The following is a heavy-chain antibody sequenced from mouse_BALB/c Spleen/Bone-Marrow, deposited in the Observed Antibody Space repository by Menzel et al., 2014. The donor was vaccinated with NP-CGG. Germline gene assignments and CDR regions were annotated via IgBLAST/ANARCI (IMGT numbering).Heavy chain of an antibody. D-gene: IGHD2-2*01. V-gene: IGHV2-5*01. CDR2: IWRGGST. Sequence: QVQLQQSGPGLVPPSQSLSITCTASGFSLTSYGALWVRQSPGKGLEWLGVIWRGGSTDYNAAFMSRLKITKDDSKSQVLFKMNSLQADDTAIYYCAKNGYGYYALFAYWGQGTLVTVSA. CDR3: AKNGYGYYALFAY. J-gene: IGHJ3*01. CDR1: GFSLTSYG.